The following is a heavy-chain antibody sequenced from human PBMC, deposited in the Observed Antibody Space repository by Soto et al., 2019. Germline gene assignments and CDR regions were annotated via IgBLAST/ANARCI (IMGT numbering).Heavy chain of an antibody. V-gene: IGHV1-69*06. CDR1: GGTFSSYS. J-gene: IGHJ4*02. Sequence: GASVKVSCKASGGTFSSYSISWVLQAPGQGLEWMGGIIPIFGTANYAQKFQGRVTITADKSTSTAYMELSSLRSEDTAVYYCAREGRDYYDSSGYQTWAFDYWGQGTLVTVSS. CDR3: AREGRDYYDSSGYQTWAFDY. CDR2: IIPIFGTA. D-gene: IGHD3-22*01.